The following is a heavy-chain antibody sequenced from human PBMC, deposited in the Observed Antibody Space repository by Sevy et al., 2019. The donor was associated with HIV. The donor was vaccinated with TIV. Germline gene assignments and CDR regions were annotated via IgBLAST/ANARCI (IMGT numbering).Heavy chain of an antibody. Sequence: ASVKVSCMVYGHTLNRLGIHWVRQAPGKGLEGMGSFDPEDGETFQAQKFQGRVTMTDDTSTDTAYMELSSLRAEDTAVYYCAATKDYYENSGSPFDYWGQGTLVTVSS. CDR3: AATKDYYENSGSPFDY. CDR1: GHTLNRLG. CDR2: FDPEDGET. D-gene: IGHD3-22*01. J-gene: IGHJ4*02. V-gene: IGHV1-24*01.